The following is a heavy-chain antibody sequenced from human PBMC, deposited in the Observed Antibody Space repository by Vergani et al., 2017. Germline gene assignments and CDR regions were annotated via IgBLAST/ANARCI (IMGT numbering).Heavy chain of an antibody. CDR1: GFALNRHA. D-gene: IGHD2-2*02. CDR3: VRDRGLCAGGRCYTEAWDY. V-gene: IGHV3-30-3*01. J-gene: IGHJ4*02. CDR2: ISFDGTNE. Sequence: QVQLVESGGGVVQPGTSLRLSCVVSGFALNRHAMYWVRQAPGKGLEWVVGISFDGTNEYYPDLVKGRFTISRDIAKNTLYLQVRSLRLEDTGVYHYVRDRGLCAGGRCYTEAWDYWGQGTPVTVSS.